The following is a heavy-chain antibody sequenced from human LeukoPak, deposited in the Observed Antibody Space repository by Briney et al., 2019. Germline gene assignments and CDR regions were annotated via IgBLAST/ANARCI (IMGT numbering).Heavy chain of an antibody. D-gene: IGHD6-6*01. CDR3: ASEGIAARPPFGY. CDR1: GGSISGSSYY. J-gene: IGHJ4*02. CDR2: IYYSGST. V-gene: IGHV4-39*01. Sequence: KSSETLSLTCTVSGGSISGSSYYWGWIRQPPGKGLEWIGSIYYSGSTYYNPSLKSRVTISVDTSKNQFSLKLSSVTAADTAVYYCASEGIAARPPFGYWGQGTLVTVSS.